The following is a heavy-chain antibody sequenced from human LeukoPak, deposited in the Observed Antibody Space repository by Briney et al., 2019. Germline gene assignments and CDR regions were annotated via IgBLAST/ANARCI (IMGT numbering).Heavy chain of an antibody. V-gene: IGHV1-18*01. CDR2: ISTYNGNA. Sequence: EASVKVSCKASGYTFTNYGISWVRQAPGQGLEWMGWISTYNGNADYAQRFQGRVTMTTDTSTSTSYMELRSLRSDDTAVYYCARGYGGYVRAFDMWGQGTMVTVSS. D-gene: IGHD4-17*01. J-gene: IGHJ3*02. CDR3: ARGYGGYVRAFDM. CDR1: GYTFTNYG.